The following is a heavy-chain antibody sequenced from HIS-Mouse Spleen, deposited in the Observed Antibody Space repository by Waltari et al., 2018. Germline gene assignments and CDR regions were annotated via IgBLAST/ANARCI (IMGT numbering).Heavy chain of an antibody. CDR2: LSDDGSNK. V-gene: IGHV3-30*18. D-gene: IGHD1-26*01. CDR1: GFTFSSYG. J-gene: IGHJ4*02. CDR3: AKVNSGSYYFDY. Sequence: QVQLVESGGGVVQPGRSLRLSCAASGFTFSSYGMHWVRQATGKGMEWVAVLSDDGSNKYYADSVKGRFTISRDNSKNTLYLQMNSLRAEDTAVYYCAKVNSGSYYFDYWGQGTLVTVSS.